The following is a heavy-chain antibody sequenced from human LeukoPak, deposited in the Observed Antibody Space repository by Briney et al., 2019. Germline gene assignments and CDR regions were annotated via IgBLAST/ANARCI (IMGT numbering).Heavy chain of an antibody. Sequence: GGSLRLSCAASGFTFSNSAMSWVRQAPGKGLEWVSLIRDTGETFFADSVRGRFTLSRDNSKNTMYLQMNRLRVEDTAMYFCARDRAATQDWVEFDPWGQGTLVTVSS. V-gene: IGHV3-66*03. J-gene: IGHJ5*02. CDR1: GFTFSNSA. CDR2: IRDTGET. D-gene: IGHD2-15*01. CDR3: ARDRAATQDWVEFDP.